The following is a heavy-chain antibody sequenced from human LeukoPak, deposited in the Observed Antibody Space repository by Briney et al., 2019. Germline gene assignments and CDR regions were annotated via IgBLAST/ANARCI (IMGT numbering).Heavy chain of an antibody. D-gene: IGHD6-19*01. Sequence: GGSLRLSCAASEFTFSSYNMNWVRQAPGKGLEWVSSISSSSSYIYYADSVKGRFTISRDNAKNSLYLQMNSLRAEDTAVYYCAREQWLVRGHWGQGTLVTVSS. CDR3: AREQWLVRGH. CDR2: ISSSSSYI. J-gene: IGHJ4*02. V-gene: IGHV3-21*01. CDR1: EFTFSSYN.